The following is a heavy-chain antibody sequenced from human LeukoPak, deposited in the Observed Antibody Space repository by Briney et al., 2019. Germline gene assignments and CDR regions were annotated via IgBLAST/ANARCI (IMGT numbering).Heavy chain of an antibody. V-gene: IGHV3-33*01. CDR3: ARGVGYYDSSGTIDY. J-gene: IGHJ4*02. D-gene: IGHD3-22*01. CDR1: GFTFSSYG. CDR2: VWYDGSKK. Sequence: GGSLRLSCAASGFTFSSYGMHWVRQAPGKGLEWVAVVWYDGSKKYSADSVKGRITISRDDSKNTLYLQMNSLRAEDTAVYYCARGVGYYDSSGTIDYWGQGTLVTVSS.